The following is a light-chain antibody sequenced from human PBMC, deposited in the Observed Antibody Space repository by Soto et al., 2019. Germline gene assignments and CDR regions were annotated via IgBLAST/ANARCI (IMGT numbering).Light chain of an antibody. CDR2: KAS. CDR1: QSISSW. V-gene: IGKV1-5*03. J-gene: IGKJ1*01. CDR3: QQYNSYWT. Sequence: DIQMTQSPSTLSASVGDRVTITCRASQSISSWLAWYQQKPGKAPKLLIYKASGLESGVPSRFSGSGSGKEFTLTISSLQPDDFATYYCQQYNSYWTFGQGTKVEIK.